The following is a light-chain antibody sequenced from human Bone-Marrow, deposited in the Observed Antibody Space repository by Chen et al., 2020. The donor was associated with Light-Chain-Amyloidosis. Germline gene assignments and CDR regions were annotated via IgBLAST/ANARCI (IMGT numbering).Light chain of an antibody. CDR2: GAS. J-gene: IGKJ1*01. V-gene: IGKV1-39*01. Sequence: DIQMTQSPFSLTASVGDRVTITCRASQSISSYLNWYQQKPGKAPKVLIYGASSLKSGVLSRFSGSGSGTDFTLTISSLQPEDFATYYCQKIYSTPWTFGQGTKVEIK. CDR1: QSISSY. CDR3: QKIYSTPWT.